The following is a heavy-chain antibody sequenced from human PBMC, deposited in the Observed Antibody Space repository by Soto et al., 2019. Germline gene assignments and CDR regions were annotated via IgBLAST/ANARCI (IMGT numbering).Heavy chain of an antibody. CDR2: IYYSGTT. V-gene: IGHV4-39*01. J-gene: IGHJ4*02. Sequence: PSETLSLTCTVSGGSISSRSYYWGWIRQPPGKGLEWIGNIYYSGTTYYNPSLKSRVTISVDTSKNQFSLKLTSVTAADTAVYYCAATSTTSTTLSIDHWGQGTLVTVSS. CDR3: AATSTTSTTLSIDH. D-gene: IGHD4-4*01. CDR1: GGSISSRSYY.